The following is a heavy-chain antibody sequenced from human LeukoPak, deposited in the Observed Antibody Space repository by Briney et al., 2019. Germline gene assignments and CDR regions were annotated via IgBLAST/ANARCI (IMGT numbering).Heavy chain of an antibody. Sequence: GGSLRLSCAASGFTFSSYAMSWVRQVPGKGLEWVSGINWNGGSTGYADSVKGRYTISRDNAKNSLYLQMNSLRAEDTALYYCARVGSEEGYYFDYWGQGTLVTVSS. J-gene: IGHJ4*02. CDR1: GFTFSSYA. D-gene: IGHD2-15*01. CDR2: INWNGGST. V-gene: IGHV3-20*04. CDR3: ARVGSEEGYYFDY.